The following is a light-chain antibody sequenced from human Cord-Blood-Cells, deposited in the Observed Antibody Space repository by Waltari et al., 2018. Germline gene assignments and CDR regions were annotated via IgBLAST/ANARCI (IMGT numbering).Light chain of an antibody. J-gene: IGLJ3*02. Sequence: QLALTQPAPVSGSPGQSITIACTGPSWDVGSYKLVSWYQQHPGKAPKLMIYEGSKRPSGVSNRFSGSKSGNTASLTISGLQAEDEADYYCCSYAGSSNWVFGGGTKLTVL. V-gene: IGLV2-23*01. CDR1: SWDVGSYKL. CDR3: CSYAGSSNWV. CDR2: EGS.